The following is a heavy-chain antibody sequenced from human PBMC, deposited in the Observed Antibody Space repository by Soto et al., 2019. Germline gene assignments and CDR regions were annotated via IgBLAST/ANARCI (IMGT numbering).Heavy chain of an antibody. D-gene: IGHD4-17*01. CDR3: AKDRDDYGGNSVIY. CDR1: GFTFSSYG. Sequence: GGSLRLSCAASGFTFSSYGMHWVRQAPGKGLEWVAVISYDGSNKYYADSVKGRFTISRDNSKNTLYLQMNSLRAEDTAVYYCAKDRDDYGGNSVIYWGQGTLVTVSS. CDR2: ISYDGSNK. V-gene: IGHV3-30*18. J-gene: IGHJ4*02.